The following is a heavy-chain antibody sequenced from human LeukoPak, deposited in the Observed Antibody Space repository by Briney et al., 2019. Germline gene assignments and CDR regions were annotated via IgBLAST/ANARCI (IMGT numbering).Heavy chain of an antibody. CDR2: IKQDGSGK. CDR3: AREGYDFWSGYSFYFDY. D-gene: IGHD3-3*01. J-gene: IGHJ4*02. Sequence: GGSLRLSCAASGFTFSTYLMSWVRQAPGKGLEWVANIKQDGSGKYYVDSVKGRFTISRDNAKNSLYLQMNSLRAEDTAVYYCAREGYDFWSGYSFYFDYWGQGTLVTVSS. CDR1: GFTFSTYL. V-gene: IGHV3-7*01.